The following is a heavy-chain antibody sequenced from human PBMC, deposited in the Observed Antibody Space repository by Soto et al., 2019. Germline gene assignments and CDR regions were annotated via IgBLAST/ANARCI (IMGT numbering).Heavy chain of an antibody. J-gene: IGHJ6*02. D-gene: IGHD1-26*01. CDR1: GFTFSSYG. Sequence: QVQLVESGGGVVQPGRSLRLSCAASGFTFSSYGMHWVRQAPGKGLEWVAVIWYDGSNKYYADSVKGRFTISRDNSKNTLYLQMISLRAEDTAVYYCARDRYSGSYVVTGYYYGIDVWGQGTTVTVSS. V-gene: IGHV3-33*01. CDR2: IWYDGSNK. CDR3: ARDRYSGSYVVTGYYYGIDV.